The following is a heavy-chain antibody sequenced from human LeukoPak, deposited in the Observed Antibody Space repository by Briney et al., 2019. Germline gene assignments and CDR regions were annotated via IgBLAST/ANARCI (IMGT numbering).Heavy chain of an antibody. V-gene: IGHV1-18*01. J-gene: IGHJ4*02. D-gene: IGHD3-22*01. CDR1: GYTFTSYY. CDR2: ISAYNGNT. CDR3: ARDPRDYYDSSGYYLFDY. Sequence: ASVKVSCKASGYTFTSYYIHWVRQAPGQGLEWMGWISAYNGNTNYAQKLQGRVTMTTDTSTSTAYMELRSLRSDDTAVYYCARDPRDYYDSSGYYLFDYWGQGTLVTVSS.